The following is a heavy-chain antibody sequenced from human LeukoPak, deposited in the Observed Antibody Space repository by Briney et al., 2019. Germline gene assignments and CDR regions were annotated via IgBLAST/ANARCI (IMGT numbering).Heavy chain of an antibody. J-gene: IGHJ4*02. CDR2: IYPGDSDT. V-gene: IGHV5-51*01. CDR1: GYSFTSYW. Sequence: GESLKISCKGSGYSFTSYWIGWVRQMPGKGLEWMGIIYPGDSDTRYSPSFQGQVTISADKSISTAYLQWSSLKASDTAMYYCARVRSWDDSSGYCDYWGQGTLVTVSS. D-gene: IGHD3-22*01. CDR3: ARVRSWDDSSGYCDY.